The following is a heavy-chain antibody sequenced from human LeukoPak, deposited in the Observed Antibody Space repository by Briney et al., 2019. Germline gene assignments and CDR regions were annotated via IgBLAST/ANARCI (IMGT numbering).Heavy chain of an antibody. CDR1: GGSISSSSYY. CDR2: IYYSGSP. CDR3: ARHVGFITMVRGVINNNWFDP. D-gene: IGHD3-10*01. J-gene: IGHJ5*02. Sequence: SETLSLTCTVSGGSISSSSYYWVWIRQPPGKALEWIGSIYYSGSPYYNPSLKSRVTISVDTSKKQFSLKLSSVTAADTAVYYCARHVGFITMVRGVINNNWFDPWGQGTLVTVSS. V-gene: IGHV4-39*01.